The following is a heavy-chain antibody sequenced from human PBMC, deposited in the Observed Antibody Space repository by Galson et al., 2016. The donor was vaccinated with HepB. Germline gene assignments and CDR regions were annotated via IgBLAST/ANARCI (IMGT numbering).Heavy chain of an antibody. CDR3: AREVTYCSGGGCYYFDY. V-gene: IGHV3-30-3*01. D-gene: IGHD2-15*01. Sequence: SLRLSCAASGFMFSSYAMHWVRQAPGKGLEWVAFVSYDGTNQYYTDSVKGRFTISRDNSKSTLYLQMNGLRPEDSALYYCAREVTYCSGGGCYYFDYWGQGTLVTVSP. CDR1: GFMFSSYA. CDR2: VSYDGTNQ. J-gene: IGHJ4*02.